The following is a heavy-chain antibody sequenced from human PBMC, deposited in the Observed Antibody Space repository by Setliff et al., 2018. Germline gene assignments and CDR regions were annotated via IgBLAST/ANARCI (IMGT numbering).Heavy chain of an antibody. CDR1: GFAFRTYA. J-gene: IGHJ6*03. CDR3: ARLALTGYDSSGYYYALEYYYYMDV. D-gene: IGHD3-22*01. V-gene: IGHV3-23*01. CDR2: MSASGTST. Sequence: GGSLRLSCAASGFAFRTYAMSWVRQAPGKGLEWVSVMSASGTSTYHADSVKGRFTISRDNANQSLYLQMNSLRAEETAVYYCARLALTGYDSSGYYYALEYYYYMDVWGKGTTVTVSS.